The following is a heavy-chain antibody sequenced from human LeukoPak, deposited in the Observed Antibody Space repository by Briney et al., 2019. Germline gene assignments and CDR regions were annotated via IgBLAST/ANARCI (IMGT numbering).Heavy chain of an antibody. J-gene: IGHJ4*02. CDR1: GFPFSDHS. CDR3: ARDMFSGSYSGVNY. V-gene: IGHV3-7*04. Sequence: GGSLRLSCATSGFPFSDHSMSWVRQAPGRGLEWVANINHDGSDKYYVDSVKGRFTISRDNAKNSLYLQMNSLRAEDTAVYYCARDMFSGSYSGVNYWGQGILVTVSS. D-gene: IGHD1-26*01. CDR2: INHDGSDK.